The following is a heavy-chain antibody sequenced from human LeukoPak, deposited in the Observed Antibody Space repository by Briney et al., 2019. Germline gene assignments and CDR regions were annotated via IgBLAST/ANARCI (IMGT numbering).Heavy chain of an antibody. CDR1: GYSFTSYW. D-gene: IGHD3-10*01. Sequence: GESPKISCKGSGYSFTSYWIGWVRPMPGKGVGGMGIIYPGDSDTRYSPSFQGQVTISADKSISTAYLQWSSLKASDTAMYYCARPVYYGSGPYFDYWGQGTLVTVSS. CDR3: ARPVYYGSGPYFDY. V-gene: IGHV5-51*01. J-gene: IGHJ4*02. CDR2: IYPGDSDT.